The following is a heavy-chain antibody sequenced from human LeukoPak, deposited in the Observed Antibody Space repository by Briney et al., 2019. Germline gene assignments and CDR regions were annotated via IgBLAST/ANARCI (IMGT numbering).Heavy chain of an antibody. CDR1: GFSFSNYA. Sequence: GGSLRLSCATSGFSFSNYAMHWLRQAPGKGLEWVSVIYSGGSTYYADSVKGRFTISRDNSKNTLYLQMNSLRAEDTAVYYCARARGYSYGYFDYWGQGTLVTVSS. V-gene: IGHV3-53*01. D-gene: IGHD5-18*01. J-gene: IGHJ4*02. CDR2: IYSGGST. CDR3: ARARGYSYGYFDY.